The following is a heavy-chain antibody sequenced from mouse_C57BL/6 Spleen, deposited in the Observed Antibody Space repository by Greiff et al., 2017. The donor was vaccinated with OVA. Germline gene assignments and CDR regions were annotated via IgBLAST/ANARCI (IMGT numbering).Heavy chain of an antibody. D-gene: IGHD2-4*01. CDR2: IRNKANGYTT. V-gene: IGHV7-3*01. CDR1: GFTFTDYY. J-gene: IGHJ4*01. Sequence: EVKLMESGGGLVQPGGSLSLSCAASGFTFTDYYMSWVRQPPGKALEWLGFIRNKANGYTTEYSASVKGRFTISRDNSQSILYLQMNALRAEDSATYYCARYHYDYDGYAMDDWGQGTSVTVSS. CDR3: ARYHYDYDGYAMDD.